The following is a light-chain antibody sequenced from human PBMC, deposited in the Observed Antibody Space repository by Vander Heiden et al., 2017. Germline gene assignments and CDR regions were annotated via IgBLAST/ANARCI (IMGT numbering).Light chain of an antibody. V-gene: IGKV1-39*01. CDR3: QQSYMTPLA. CDR1: QSINTY. Sequence: DIQLTQSQSSLSASVGDRVTITCRASQSINTYLNWYQQRPGKAPDLLISAASSLHSGVPSRFSGSGSGTDFTLTITSLQPEDFVTYYCQQSYMTPLAFGQGTKLEIK. J-gene: IGKJ2*01. CDR2: AAS.